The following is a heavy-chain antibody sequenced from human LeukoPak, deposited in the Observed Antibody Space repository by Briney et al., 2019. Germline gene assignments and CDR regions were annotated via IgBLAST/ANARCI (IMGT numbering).Heavy chain of an antibody. CDR3: ARALASGERYCSSTSCGYYFDY. V-gene: IGHV4-59*01. J-gene: IGHJ4*02. D-gene: IGHD2-2*01. Sequence: PSETLSLTCTVSGGSISSYYWSWIPQPPGKGLEGIGYLYYSGSTNYNPSLKSLVTISVDTSKNQFSLKLSSVTAADTAVYYCARALASGERYCSSTSCGYYFDYWGQGTLVTVSS. CDR2: LYYSGST. CDR1: GGSISSYY.